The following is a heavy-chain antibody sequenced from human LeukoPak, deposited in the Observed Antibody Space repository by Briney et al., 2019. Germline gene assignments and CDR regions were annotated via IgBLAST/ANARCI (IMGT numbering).Heavy chain of an antibody. D-gene: IGHD4-11*01. CDR1: GGSFSGFY. J-gene: IGHJ4*02. CDR3: ARLATTVTTSFYLY. CDR2: INHSGST. Sequence: SETLSLTCAVYGGSFSGFYWSWIRQPPGKGLEWIGEINHSGSTNYNPSLKSRVTISVDTSKNQFSLKLSSVTAADTAVYYCARLATTVTTSFYLYWGQGTLVTVSS. V-gene: IGHV4-34*01.